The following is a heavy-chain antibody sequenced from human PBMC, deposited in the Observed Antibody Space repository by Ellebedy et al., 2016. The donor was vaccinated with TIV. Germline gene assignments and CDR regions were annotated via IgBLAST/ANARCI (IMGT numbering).Heavy chain of an antibody. CDR3: ASSPNGDYGIDY. CDR1: GDSITSGGYY. V-gene: IGHV4-31*03. Sequence: SETLSLXXTVSGDSITSGGYYWTLIRQHPGKGLEWIGYIHYSGTTYYNPSLKSRLNISRDTSKNQFSLKLSSVTAADTAVYYCASSPNGDYGIDYWGQGTLVTVSS. D-gene: IGHD4-17*01. J-gene: IGHJ4*02. CDR2: IHYSGTT.